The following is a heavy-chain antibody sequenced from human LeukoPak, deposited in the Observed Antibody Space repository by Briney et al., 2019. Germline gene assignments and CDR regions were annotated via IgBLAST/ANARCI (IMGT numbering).Heavy chain of an antibody. CDR1: RGTFSSYA. J-gene: IGHJ3*02. CDR2: IIPIFGTA. D-gene: IGHD3-22*01. Sequence: SVKVSCKASRGTFSSYAISWVRQAPAQGLEWMGRIIPIFGTANYAQKFQGRFTITTDESTSTAYMELSSLRSEDTAVYYCARGFSYDSRDAFDIWGQGTMVTVSS. CDR3: ARGFSYDSRDAFDI. V-gene: IGHV1-69*05.